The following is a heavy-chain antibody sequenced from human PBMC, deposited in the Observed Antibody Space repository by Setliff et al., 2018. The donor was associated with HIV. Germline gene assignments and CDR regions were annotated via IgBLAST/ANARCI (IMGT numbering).Heavy chain of an antibody. D-gene: IGHD2-21*01. CDR3: AKLQEGHVYSHYDS. CDR2: ISGDGGIT. Sequence: GGSLRLSCSASGFTFSAYAMNWVRQAPGKGLEWVAVISGDGGITYYADSVKGRFTISRDNAKNSLYLQMNSLRAEDTAVYYCAKLQEGHVYSHYDSWGQGTLVTV. CDR1: GFTFSAYA. J-gene: IGHJ4*02. V-gene: IGHV3-30-3*02.